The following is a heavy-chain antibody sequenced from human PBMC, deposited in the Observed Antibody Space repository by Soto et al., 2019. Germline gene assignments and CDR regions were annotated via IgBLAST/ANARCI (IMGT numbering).Heavy chain of an antibody. J-gene: IGHJ3*02. CDR2: MTPKSDDT. CDR1: GYTFTNYD. Sequence: QVQLVQSGAEVKKPGASVKVSCKASGYTFTNYDVNWVRQAPGQGLEWVGWMTPKSDDTGYAQKFQGRVNLTRNTSISTAYMELSSLTSEDTAVYYCARGLAVTRDAFDIWGQGTMVTVSS. D-gene: IGHD4-4*01. CDR3: ARGLAVTRDAFDI. V-gene: IGHV1-8*01.